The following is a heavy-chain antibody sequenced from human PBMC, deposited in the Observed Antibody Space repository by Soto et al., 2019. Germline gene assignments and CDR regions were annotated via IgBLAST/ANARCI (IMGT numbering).Heavy chain of an antibody. CDR1: GYTFIGYY. Sequence: ASVKVSCKTSGYTFIGYYIHWVRQAPGQGLEWLGWVNPKSGGTNSAQKFQGRVTMTRDTSVNTAYMELTRLTSDDTAVYYCARVWGGGAPLYYREVGGRGTTVTVP. J-gene: IGHJ6*03. V-gene: IGHV1-2*02. CDR3: ARVWGGGAPLYYREV. D-gene: IGHD3-16*01. CDR2: VNPKSGGT.